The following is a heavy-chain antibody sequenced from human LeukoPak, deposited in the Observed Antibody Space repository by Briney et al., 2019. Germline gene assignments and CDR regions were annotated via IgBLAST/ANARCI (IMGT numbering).Heavy chain of an antibody. Sequence: PGGSLRLSCAASGFVFSASYMSWVRKAPGKGLEWVATIKPEGSEKYHVDSVSGRFTISRDNTNDSLFLQMNSLRVDDTAVYYCVRGGTYWTVSWGQGTLVNV. J-gene: IGHJ5*01. CDR3: VRGGTYWTVS. V-gene: IGHV3-7*01. CDR2: IKPEGSEK. CDR1: GFVFSASY.